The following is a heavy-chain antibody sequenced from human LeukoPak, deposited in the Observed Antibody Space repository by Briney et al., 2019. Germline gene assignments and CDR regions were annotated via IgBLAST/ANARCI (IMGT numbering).Heavy chain of an antibody. J-gene: IGHJ5*02. CDR1: GFTGRNNY. CDR2: IKQAGSEK. V-gene: IGHV3-7*01. Sequence: GGSLRLSCAASGFTGRNNYLSWVRQAPGKGLEWVANIKQAGSEKYYVDSVKGRFTISRDNAKNSLYLQMNSLRAEDTAVYYCAREVMGTLGTNWFDPWGQGTLVTVSS. D-gene: IGHD7-27*01. CDR3: AREVMGTLGTNWFDP.